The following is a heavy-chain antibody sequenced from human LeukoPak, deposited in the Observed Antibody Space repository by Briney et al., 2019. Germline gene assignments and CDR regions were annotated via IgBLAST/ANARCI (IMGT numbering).Heavy chain of an antibody. CDR2: INHSGST. Sequence: PSETLSLTCAVYGGSFSGYYWSWIRQPPGKGLEWIGEINHSGSTNYNPSLKSRVTISVDTSKNQFSLKLSSVTAADTAVYYCARRFGTTTVAYDAFDIWGQGTMVTVSS. CDR1: GGSFSGYY. J-gene: IGHJ3*02. V-gene: IGHV4-34*01. CDR3: ARRFGTTTVAYDAFDI. D-gene: IGHD4-23*01.